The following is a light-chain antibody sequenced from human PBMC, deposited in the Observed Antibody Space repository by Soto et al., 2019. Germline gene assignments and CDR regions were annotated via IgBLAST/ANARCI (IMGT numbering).Light chain of an antibody. V-gene: IGKV3-11*01. CDR3: QQCNSWPLT. Sequence: EIVLTQSPATLSLSPGERATLSCRASQSVSSYLAWYQQKLGQAPRLLIYDASNRATGIPARFSGSGSGTDITVTISSLEPEEFAVYYCQQCNSWPLTFGGGTKVEIK. CDR1: QSVSSY. J-gene: IGKJ4*01. CDR2: DAS.